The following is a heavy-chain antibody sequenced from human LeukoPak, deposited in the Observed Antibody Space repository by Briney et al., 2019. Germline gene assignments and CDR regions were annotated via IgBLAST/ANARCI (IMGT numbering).Heavy chain of an antibody. CDR2: ISAYNGNT. CDR3: ARQGYSGHSQGAADY. J-gene: IGHJ4*02. V-gene: IGHV1-18*01. CDR1: GYTFSIYG. Sequence: ASVRVSCKASGYTFSIYGFSWVRQAPGQGLEWVGWISAYNGNTDYAQKFQGRVTMTTDTSTSTAHMELRSLRSDDTAVYYCARQGYSGHSQGAADYWGQGTLVTVSS. D-gene: IGHD4-23*01.